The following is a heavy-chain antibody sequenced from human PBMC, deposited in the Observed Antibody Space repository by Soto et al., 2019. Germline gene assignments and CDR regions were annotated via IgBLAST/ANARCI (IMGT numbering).Heavy chain of an antibody. CDR3: ARDPYYYDSSGYYYYYYGMDV. V-gene: IGHV1-3*01. CDR2: INAGNGNT. D-gene: IGHD3-22*01. Sequence: GASVKVSCKASGYTFTSYAMHWVRQAPGQRLEWMGWINAGNGNTKYSQKFQGRVTITRDTSASTAYMELSSLRSEDTAVYYCARDPYYYDSSGYYYYYYGMDVWGQGTTVTVSS. J-gene: IGHJ6*02. CDR1: GYTFTSYA.